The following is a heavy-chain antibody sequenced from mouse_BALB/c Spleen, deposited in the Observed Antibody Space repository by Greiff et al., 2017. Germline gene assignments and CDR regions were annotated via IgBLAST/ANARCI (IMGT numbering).Heavy chain of an antibody. V-gene: IGHV3-8*02. D-gene: IGHD1-1*01. CDR2: ISYSGST. CDR1: GDSITSGY. J-gene: IGHJ2*01. Sequence: EVQRVESGPSLVKPSQTLSLTCSVTGDSITSGYWNWIRKFPGNKLEYMGYISYSGSTYYNPSLKSRISITRDTSKNQYYLQLNSVTTEDTATNYCARDFHYYGSTSFDYWGQGTTLTVSS. CDR3: ARDFHYYGSTSFDY.